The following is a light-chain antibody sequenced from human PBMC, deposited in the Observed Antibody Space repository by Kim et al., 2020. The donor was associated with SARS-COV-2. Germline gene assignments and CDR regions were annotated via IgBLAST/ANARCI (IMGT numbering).Light chain of an antibody. CDR3: QQYYSTPYT. CDR1: QTVLYSSNNKNY. Sequence: DIVMIQSPDSLAVSLGERTTINCKSSQTVLYSSNNKNYLAWYQQKPGQPPKLLIYWASTRESGVPDRFSGSRSGTDFTLTISSLQAEDVAVYYCQQYYSTPYTFGQGTKLEI. J-gene: IGKJ2*01. V-gene: IGKV4-1*01. CDR2: WAS.